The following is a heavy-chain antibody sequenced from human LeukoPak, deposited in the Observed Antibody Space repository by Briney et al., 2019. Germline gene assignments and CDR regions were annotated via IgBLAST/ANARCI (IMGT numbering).Heavy chain of an antibody. D-gene: IGHD1-26*01. CDR3: ARGGWSLDL. CDR2: IYYSGTT. J-gene: IGHJ2*01. Sequence: SETLSLTCTVSGGSMTGSYWSWIRQPPGKGLEWIGYIYYSGTTNYNPPLKSRVTISVDTSKNQFSLKLTSVTAADTAVYFRARGGWSLDLWGRGTLVAVSS. V-gene: IGHV4-59*01. CDR1: GGSMTGSY.